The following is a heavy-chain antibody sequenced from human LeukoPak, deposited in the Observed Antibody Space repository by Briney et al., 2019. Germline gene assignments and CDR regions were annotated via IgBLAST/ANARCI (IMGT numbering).Heavy chain of an antibody. V-gene: IGHV1-46*01. J-gene: IGHJ3*02. CDR2: INPSGGST. Sequence: ASVKVSCKASGYTFTSYYMHWVRQAPGQGLDVMGVINPSGGSTSYAQKFQGRVTMTRDTSTSTVYTELGGLRSEDTAVYYCARSKNYCSSTSCYEGPDAFDIWGQGTMVTVSS. D-gene: IGHD2-2*01. CDR3: ARSKNYCSSTSCYEGPDAFDI. CDR1: GYTFTSYY.